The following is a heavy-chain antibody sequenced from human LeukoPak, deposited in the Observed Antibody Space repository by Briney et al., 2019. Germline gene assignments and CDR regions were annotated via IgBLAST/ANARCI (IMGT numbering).Heavy chain of an antibody. D-gene: IGHD3-3*01. J-gene: IGHJ4*02. CDR2: INPNSGGT. V-gene: IGHV1-2*02. CDR3: ARGLRFLEWEKDLDY. Sequence: ASVKVSCKASGYTFTGYYMHWVRQAPGQGLEWMGWINPNSGGTNYAQKFQGRVTMTRDTSISTAYMELSRLRSDDTAVYYCARGLRFLEWEKDLDYWGQGTLVTVSS. CDR1: GYTFTGYY.